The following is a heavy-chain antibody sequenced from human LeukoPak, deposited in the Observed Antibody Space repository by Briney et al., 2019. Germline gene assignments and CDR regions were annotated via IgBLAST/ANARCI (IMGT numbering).Heavy chain of an antibody. D-gene: IGHD1-26*01. V-gene: IGHV3-23*01. CDR2: IASSGGST. CDR3: AKEPQGGSYSVA. J-gene: IGHJ5*02. CDR1: GFTLRSHA. Sequence: PGGSLRNSSAPPGFTLRSHAMSSVRQAPEKRPEWVSDIASSGGSTSYADSLKGRFTISRDNSKNTLYLQMNSLRAEDTAVYYCAKEPQGGSYSVAWGQGTLVTVSS.